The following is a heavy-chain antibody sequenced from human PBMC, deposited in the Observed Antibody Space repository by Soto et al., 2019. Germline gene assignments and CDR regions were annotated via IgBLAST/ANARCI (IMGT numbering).Heavy chain of an antibody. J-gene: IGHJ5*02. CDR1: GFTFSSYS. Sequence: EVQLVESGGGLVKPGGSLRLSCAASGFTFSSYSMNWVRQAPGKGLEWVSSISSSSSYIYYADSVKGRCTISRDNAKNPQNWKMTGRQAAAPAVNTVAPLWSGSPAGSDPGGKETLLTLP. CDR3: APLWSGSPAGSDP. D-gene: IGHD3-3*01. CDR2: ISSSSSYI. V-gene: IGHV3-21*01.